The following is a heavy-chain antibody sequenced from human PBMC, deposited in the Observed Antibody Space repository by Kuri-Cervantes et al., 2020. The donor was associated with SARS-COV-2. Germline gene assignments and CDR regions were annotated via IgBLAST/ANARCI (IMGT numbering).Heavy chain of an antibody. J-gene: IGHJ4*02. CDR1: GGSISSYY. CDR2: IYYSGST. Sequence: VSLRLSCTVSGGSISSYYWSWIRQPPGKGLEWIGYIYYSGSTNYNPSLKSRVTISVDTSKNQFSLKLSSVTAADTAVYYCASYDFWSGYHFDYWGQGTLVTVSS. CDR3: ASYDFWSGYHFDY. V-gene: IGHV4-59*01. D-gene: IGHD3-3*01.